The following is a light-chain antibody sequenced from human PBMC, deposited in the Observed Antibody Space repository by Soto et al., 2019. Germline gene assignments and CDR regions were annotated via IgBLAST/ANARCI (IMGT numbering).Light chain of an antibody. CDR2: DVT. V-gene: IGLV2-14*01. Sequence: QSALTQPASVSGSPGQSITISCTGTSSDVGGYNYVSWYQQHPVKAPKLMIYDVTNRPSGVSDRFSGSKSDNTASLTISGLPAEDEADYYCSSYTSSSTPYVFGTGTKLTVL. CDR3: SSYTSSSTPYV. CDR1: SSDVGGYNY. J-gene: IGLJ1*01.